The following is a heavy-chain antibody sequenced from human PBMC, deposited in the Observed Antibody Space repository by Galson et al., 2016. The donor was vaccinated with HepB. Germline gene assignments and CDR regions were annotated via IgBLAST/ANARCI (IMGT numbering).Heavy chain of an antibody. D-gene: IGHD3-10*01. CDR3: AREGSGSYYNPLDFYFYGMDV. V-gene: IGHV1-69*13. CDR1: GGTFGRYA. J-gene: IGHJ6*02. Sequence: SVKVSCKASGGTFGRYAISWVRQAPGQGPEWMGGIIPVYGTASYAPSFQDRLTITADELTTTAYMELSTLGSEDTAVYYCAREGSGSYYNPLDFYFYGMDVWGQGTTVTVSS. CDR2: IIPVYGTA.